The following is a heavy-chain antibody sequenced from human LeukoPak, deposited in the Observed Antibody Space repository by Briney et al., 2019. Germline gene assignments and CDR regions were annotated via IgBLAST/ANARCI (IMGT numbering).Heavy chain of an antibody. CDR1: VCTFSIYA. J-gene: IGHJ4*02. Sequence: GASVKVSFTSSVCTFSIYAISWVRQAPGQGLEGMGRIIPIFGTANYAQKFQGRVTITADKSTSTAYMELSSLRSEDTAVYYCARDQPTIRFPYFDYWGQETLVTVSS. CDR2: IIPIFGTA. CDR3: ARDQPTIRFPYFDY. V-gene: IGHV1-69*06. D-gene: IGHD5-24*01.